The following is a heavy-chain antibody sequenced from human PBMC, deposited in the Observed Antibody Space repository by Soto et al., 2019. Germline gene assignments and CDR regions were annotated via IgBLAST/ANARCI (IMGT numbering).Heavy chain of an antibody. CDR3: ARHVPAAGYYYGMDV. V-gene: IGHV1-69*05. Sequence: QVQLVQSGAEVKKPGSSVKVSCKASGGTFSSYAISWVRQAPGQGLEWMGGIIPIFGTANYAQKFQGRVTITTDESSXTAYMALSSLRSEDTAVYYWARHVPAAGYYYGMDVWGQGTTVTVSS. CDR2: IIPIFGTA. J-gene: IGHJ6*02. D-gene: IGHD2-2*01. CDR1: GGTFSSYA.